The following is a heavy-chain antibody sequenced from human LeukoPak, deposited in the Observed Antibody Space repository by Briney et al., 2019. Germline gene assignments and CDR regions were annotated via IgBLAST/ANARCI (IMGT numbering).Heavy chain of an antibody. D-gene: IGHD3-22*01. V-gene: IGHV3-23*01. J-gene: IGHJ4*02. CDR2: ISESSGATT. CDR1: GFIFSDYY. Sequence: GGSLRLSCAASGFIFSDYYMSWIRQAPGKGLEWVSAISESSGATTYYADSVKGRFTISRDNSKNTLYLQMNSLRAEDTAVYYCAKAYYYDSSGYSHRTFDYWGQGTLVTVSS. CDR3: AKAYYYDSSGYSHRTFDY.